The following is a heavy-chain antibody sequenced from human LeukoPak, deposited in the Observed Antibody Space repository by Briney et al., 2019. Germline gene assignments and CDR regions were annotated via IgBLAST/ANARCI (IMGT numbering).Heavy chain of an antibody. CDR1: GFTVSSTY. Sequence: GGSLRLSCAASGFTVSSTYVSWVRQAPGKGLEWVSVIYKGGNTYYIDSVKGRFTISRDTSKNTLYLQMNSLRAEDTAVYYCASRHCSGGGCYFAGADPFDYWGQGTLVTVSS. CDR3: ASRHCSGGGCYFAGADPFDY. CDR2: IYKGGNT. V-gene: IGHV3-53*01. D-gene: IGHD2-15*01. J-gene: IGHJ4*02.